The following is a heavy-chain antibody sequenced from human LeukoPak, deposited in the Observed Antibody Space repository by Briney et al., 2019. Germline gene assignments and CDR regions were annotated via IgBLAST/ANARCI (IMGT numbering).Heavy chain of an antibody. CDR1: GGSFSGYY. CDR3: ARGRLSGYSPPYYYYGMDV. J-gene: IGHJ6*02. V-gene: IGHV4-34*01. CDR2: INHSGST. Sequence: SETLSLTCAVYGGSFSGYYWSWIRQTPGKGLEWTGEINHSGSTNYNPSLKSRVTISVDTSKNQFSLKLSSVTAADTAVYYCARGRLSGYSPPYYYYGMDVWGQGTTVTVSS. D-gene: IGHD3-3*01.